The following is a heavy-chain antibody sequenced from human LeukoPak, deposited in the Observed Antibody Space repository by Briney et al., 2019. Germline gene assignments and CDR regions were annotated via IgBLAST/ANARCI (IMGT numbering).Heavy chain of an antibody. V-gene: IGHV3-53*01. J-gene: IGHJ5*02. Sequence: PGGSLRLSCAASGFTVSSNYMSWVRQAPGKGLEWVSVIYSGGSTYYADSVKGRFTISRDNSKNTLYLQMNSLRAEDTAVYYCAGDSGSYSHWFDPWGQGTLVTVSS. CDR2: IYSGGST. CDR3: AGDSGSYSHWFDP. D-gene: IGHD1-26*01. CDR1: GFTVSSNY.